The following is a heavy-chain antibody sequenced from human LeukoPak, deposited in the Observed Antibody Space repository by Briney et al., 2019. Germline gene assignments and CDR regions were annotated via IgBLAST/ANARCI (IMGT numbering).Heavy chain of an antibody. V-gene: IGHV5-51*01. CDR2: IYPGDSDT. CDR1: GYSFTRYW. D-gene: IGHD2-2*01. CDR3: ATLSCSECGSTICYARY. J-gene: IGHJ4*02. Sequence: GESLKISWKGFGYSFTRYWIGWVRQMPGKGLEWMGIIYPGDSDTRYSPSHQGQVTISAHKSISTASLQWSSQAASDTALYYCATLSCSECGSTICYARYWGQGTLVTVSS.